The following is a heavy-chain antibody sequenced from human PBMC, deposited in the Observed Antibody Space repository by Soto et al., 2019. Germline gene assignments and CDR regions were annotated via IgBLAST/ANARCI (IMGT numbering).Heavy chain of an antibody. V-gene: IGHV1-46*01. CDR1: GYTFTSYY. CDR2: INPSGGST. CDR3: ARSEASGYVDY. J-gene: IGHJ4*02. D-gene: IGHD3-3*01. Sequence: ASVKVSCKASGYTFTSYYMHWVRQATGQGLEWMGIINPSGGSTSYAQKFQGRVTMTRDTSTSTVYMELSSLRSEDTAVYYCARSEASGYVDYWGQATLVTVSS.